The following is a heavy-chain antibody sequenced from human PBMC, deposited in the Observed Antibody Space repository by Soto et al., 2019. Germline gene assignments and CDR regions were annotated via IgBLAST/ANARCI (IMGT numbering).Heavy chain of an antibody. CDR3: ARGYCSRPSCSHFDC. V-gene: IGHV3-30-3*01. Sequence: GGSLRLSCAASGFTFSSYAVHWVRQAPGKGLEWVAVMSYDGSNKYYADSVKGRFTISSDNPKNTLYLQMNSLGTEDTAVYYCARGYCSRPSCSHFDCWGQGTLVTVSS. CDR1: GFTFSSYA. J-gene: IGHJ4*02. CDR2: MSYDGSNK. D-gene: IGHD2-2*01.